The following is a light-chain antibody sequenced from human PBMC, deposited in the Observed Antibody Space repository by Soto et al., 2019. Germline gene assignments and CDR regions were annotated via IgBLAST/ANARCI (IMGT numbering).Light chain of an antibody. Sequence: QSARTHPRPVPGSPGQSFTISGTGTSSDVGGYNYVSWYQQHPGKAPKPMIYDVSKRPSGVPDRFSGSKSGNTASLTISGLQAEDEADYYCCSYAGSYTVVFGGGTKLTVL. V-gene: IGLV2-11*01. J-gene: IGLJ2*01. CDR1: SSDVGGYNY. CDR3: CSYAGSYTVV. CDR2: DVS.